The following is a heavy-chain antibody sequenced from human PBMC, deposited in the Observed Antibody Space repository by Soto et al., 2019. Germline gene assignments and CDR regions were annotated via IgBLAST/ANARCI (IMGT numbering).Heavy chain of an antibody. CDR2: IKQDGSEK. D-gene: IGHD3-9*01. CDR1: GFTFSSYW. CDR3: ASGPVALRYLSPSTNDAFDI. Sequence: GGSLRLSCAASGFTFSSYWMSWVRQAPGKGLEWVANIKQDGSEKYYVDSVKGRFTISRDNAKNSLYLQMNSLRAEDTAVYYCASGPVALRYLSPSTNDAFDIWGQGTMVTVSS. J-gene: IGHJ3*02. V-gene: IGHV3-7*01.